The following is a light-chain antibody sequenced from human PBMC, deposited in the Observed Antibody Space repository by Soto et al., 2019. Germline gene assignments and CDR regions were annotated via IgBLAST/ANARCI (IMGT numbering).Light chain of an antibody. CDR2: KAS. CDR3: QPYNSYSRT. Sequence: DIPMTQSPSTLSASVGDRVTITCRASESISNFLAWYQQKPGKAPNLLIYKASSLESGVPSRFSGSGSGTEFTLTISSLQPDDFATYYCQPYNSYSRTFGQGTKVEIK. J-gene: IGKJ1*01. V-gene: IGKV1-5*03. CDR1: ESISNF.